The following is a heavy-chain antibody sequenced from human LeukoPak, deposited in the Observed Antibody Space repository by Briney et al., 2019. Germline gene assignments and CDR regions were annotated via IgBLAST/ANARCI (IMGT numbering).Heavy chain of an antibody. D-gene: IGHD3-10*01. V-gene: IGHV3-66*02. Sequence: GGSLRLSCAASGFTVSSNYMSWVRQAPGKGLEWVSVIYSGGSAYYADSVKGRFTISRDNSKNTLYLQMDSLRAEDTAVYYCARDLINYYFDYWGQGTLVTVSS. CDR1: GFTVSSNY. CDR3: ARDLINYYFDY. CDR2: IYSGGSA. J-gene: IGHJ4*02.